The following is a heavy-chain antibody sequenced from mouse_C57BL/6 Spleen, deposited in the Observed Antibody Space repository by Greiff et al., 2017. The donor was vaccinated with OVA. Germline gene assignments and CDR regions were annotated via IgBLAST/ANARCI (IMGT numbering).Heavy chain of an antibody. CDR1: GFTFSSYG. CDR2: ISSGGSYT. J-gene: IGHJ2*01. D-gene: IGHD2-1*01. V-gene: IGHV5-6*01. Sequence: EVHLVESGGDLVKPGGSLKLSCAASGFTFSSYGMSWVRQTPDTRLEWVATISSGGSYTYYPDSVKGRFTISRDNAKNTLYLQMSSLKSEDTAMYYCARRDGNYADYWGQGTTLTVSS. CDR3: ARRDGNYADY.